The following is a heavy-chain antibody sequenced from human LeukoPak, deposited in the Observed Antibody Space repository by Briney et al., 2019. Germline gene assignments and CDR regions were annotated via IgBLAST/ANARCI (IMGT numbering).Heavy chain of an antibody. CDR3: AKRPGYSYGFRGIDY. Sequence: GGSLRLSCAASGFTFSSYAMSWVRQAPGKGLEWVSAISGSGGSTYYADSVKGRFTISRDNSKNTLYLQMNSLRAEDTAVYYCAKRPGYSYGFRGIDYWGQGTLVTVSS. J-gene: IGHJ4*02. D-gene: IGHD5-18*01. CDR1: GFTFSSYA. V-gene: IGHV3-23*01. CDR2: ISGSGGST.